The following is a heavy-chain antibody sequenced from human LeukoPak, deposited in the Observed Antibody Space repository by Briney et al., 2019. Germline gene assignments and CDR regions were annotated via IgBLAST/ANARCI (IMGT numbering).Heavy chain of an antibody. CDR3: AKTTTGYSSGRYPGWPADY. CDR1: GFTFSTYW. CDR2: IFGSGGST. J-gene: IGHJ4*02. D-gene: IGHD6-19*01. V-gene: IGHV3-23*01. Sequence: GGSLRLSCAASGFTFSTYWMSWVRQAPGKGLEWVSGIFGSGGSTHYADSVKGRFTISRDNSKNTVYLQMNSPRAEDSAVYYCAKTTTGYSSGRYPGWPADYWGQGTLVTVSS.